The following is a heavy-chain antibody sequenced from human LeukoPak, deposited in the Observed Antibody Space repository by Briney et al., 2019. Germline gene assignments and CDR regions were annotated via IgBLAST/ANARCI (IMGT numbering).Heavy chain of an antibody. V-gene: IGHV3-15*05. CDR2: IKSKTDGGTT. D-gene: IGHD2-21*01. CDR1: GFTFSNAW. Sequence: GGSLRLSCAASGFTFSNAWMSWVRQAPGKGLEWVGRIKSKTDGGTTDYAAPVKGRFTISRDNAKNTLYLQMNSLRAEDTAVYYCARGWWWPDAFDIWGQGTMVTVSS. J-gene: IGHJ3*02. CDR3: ARGWWWPDAFDI.